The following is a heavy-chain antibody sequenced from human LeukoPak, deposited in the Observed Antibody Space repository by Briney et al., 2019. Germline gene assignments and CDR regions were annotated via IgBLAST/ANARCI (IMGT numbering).Heavy chain of an antibody. CDR2: IRSDGSNK. CDR1: GFTFSSYG. V-gene: IGHV3-30*02. Sequence: QPGGSLRLSCAASGFTFSSYGMHWVRQAPGKGLDWVAFIRSDGSNKYYADSVKGRFTISRDNSKNTLYLKMNRLRAEETAVYYCARERQLERLAFGKEGSAFDYWGQGTLVTVSS. D-gene: IGHD1-1*01. J-gene: IGHJ4*02. CDR3: ARERQLERLAFGKEGSAFDY.